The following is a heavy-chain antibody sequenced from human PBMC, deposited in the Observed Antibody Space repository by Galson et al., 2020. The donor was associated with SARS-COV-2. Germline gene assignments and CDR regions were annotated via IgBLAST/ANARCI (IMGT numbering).Heavy chain of an antibody. V-gene: IGHV4-31*03. D-gene: IGHD3-10*01. CDR3: AREYYGESTSYVFDY. J-gene: IGHJ4*02. CDR2: IYYSGST. CDR1: GGSISSGGYY. Sequence: SQTLSLTCTVSGGSISSGGYYWSWIRQHPGKGLEWIGYIYYSGSTYYNPSLKSRVTISVDTSKNQFSLKLSSVTAADTAVYYCAREYYGESTSYVFDYWGQGTLVTVSS.